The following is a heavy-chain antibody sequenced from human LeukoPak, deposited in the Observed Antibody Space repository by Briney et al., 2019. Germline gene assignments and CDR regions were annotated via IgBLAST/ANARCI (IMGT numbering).Heavy chain of an antibody. D-gene: IGHD3-22*01. J-gene: IGHJ4*02. V-gene: IGHV3-53*01. Sequence: GSLRLSCAASGFTVSSNYMSWVRQAPGKGLEWVSVIYSGGSTYYADSVRGRFTISRDNSKNTLYLQMNSLGAEDTAVYYCARVSYYDSSGYYFLSYVDYWGQGTLVTVSS. CDR3: ARVSYYDSSGYYFLSYVDY. CDR2: IYSGGST. CDR1: GFTVSSNY.